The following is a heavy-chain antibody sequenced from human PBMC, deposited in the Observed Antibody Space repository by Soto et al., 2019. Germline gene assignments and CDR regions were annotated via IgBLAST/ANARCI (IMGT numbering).Heavy chain of an antibody. CDR3: ARDWLGYCSSTSCLPDYYGMDV. V-gene: IGHV1-3*01. J-gene: IGHJ6*02. CDR2: INAGNGNT. CDR1: GYTFTSYA. Sequence: WASVKVSCKASGYTFTSYAMHWVRQAPGQRLEWMGWINAGNGNTKYSQKFQGRVTITRDTSASTAYMELSSLRSEDTAVYYCARDWLGYCSSTSCLPDYYGMDVWGQGTTVTVSS. D-gene: IGHD2-2*01.